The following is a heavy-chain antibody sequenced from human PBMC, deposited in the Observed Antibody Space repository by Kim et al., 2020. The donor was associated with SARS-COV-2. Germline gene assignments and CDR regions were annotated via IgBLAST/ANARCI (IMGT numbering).Heavy chain of an antibody. J-gene: IGHJ6*02. Sequence: GGSLRLSCAASGFTFSSYAMHWVRQAPGKGLEWVAVISYDGSNKYYADSVKGRFTISRDNSKNTLYLQMNSLRAEDTAVYYCASLYSGSYSDYWYYYGMDVWGQGTTVTVSS. D-gene: IGHD1-26*01. CDR2: ISYDGSNK. V-gene: IGHV3-30-3*01. CDR1: GFTFSSYA. CDR3: ASLYSGSYSDYWYYYGMDV.